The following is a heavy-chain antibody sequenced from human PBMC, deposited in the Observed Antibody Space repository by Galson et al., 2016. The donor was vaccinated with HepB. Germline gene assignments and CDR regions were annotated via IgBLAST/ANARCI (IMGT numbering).Heavy chain of an antibody. CDR2: VYSSGST. J-gene: IGHJ3*01. CDR1: GFTITNNC. Sequence: SLRLSCAASGFTITNNCMTWVRQAPGKGLEWVAVVYSSGSTYYADSVKGRFTISRDNSKNTVHLQMDSLRAEDTAVYYCARGGITMFEVVVSQDALDLWGQGTMVSVSS. V-gene: IGHV3-53*01. CDR3: ARGGITMFEVVVSQDALDL. D-gene: IGHD2-2*01.